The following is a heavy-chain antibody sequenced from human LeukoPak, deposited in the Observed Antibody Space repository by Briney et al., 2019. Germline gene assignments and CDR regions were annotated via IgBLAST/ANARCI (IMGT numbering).Heavy chain of an antibody. D-gene: IGHD4-17*01. J-gene: IGHJ4*02. Sequence: GGSLRLSCAASGLTFSSYSMNWVRQAPGKGLEWVSSISSSSSYIYYADSVKGRFTISRDNAKNSLYLQMNSLRAEDTAVYYCARDSFPTTVTTPFDYWGQGTLVTVSS. CDR1: GLTFSSYS. CDR3: ARDSFPTTVTTPFDY. V-gene: IGHV3-21*01. CDR2: ISSSSSYI.